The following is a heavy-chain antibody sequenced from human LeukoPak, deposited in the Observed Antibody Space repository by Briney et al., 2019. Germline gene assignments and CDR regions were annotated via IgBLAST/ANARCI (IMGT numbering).Heavy chain of an antibody. CDR1: GGSISGYY. CDR3: ARGGPRTDDYNFDY. V-gene: IGHV4-59*01. CDR2: VYDGGKT. J-gene: IGHJ4*02. D-gene: IGHD5-24*01. Sequence: SKTLSLTCTVSGGSISGYYWSWIRQTPGKGLEWIGYVYDGGKTYYNPSLKGRVTISVDTSNNQFSLKLRSVTAADTAVYYCARGGPRTDDYNFDYWGQGTLVSVSS.